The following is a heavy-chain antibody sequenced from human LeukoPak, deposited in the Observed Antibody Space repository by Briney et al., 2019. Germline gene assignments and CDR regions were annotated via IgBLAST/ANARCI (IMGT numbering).Heavy chain of an antibody. D-gene: IGHD5-12*01. V-gene: IGHV4-28*01. J-gene: IGHJ6*03. Sequence: KPSDTLSLTCAVSGYSISSSNWWGWIRQPPGKGLEWIAYIYYSGSTYYNPSLKSRVTMSVDTSKNQFSLKLSSVTAVDTAGYYCTKSVASNYYYYMDASGNGTTVTASS. CDR3: TKSVASNYYYYMDA. CDR1: GYSISSSNW. CDR2: IYYSGST.